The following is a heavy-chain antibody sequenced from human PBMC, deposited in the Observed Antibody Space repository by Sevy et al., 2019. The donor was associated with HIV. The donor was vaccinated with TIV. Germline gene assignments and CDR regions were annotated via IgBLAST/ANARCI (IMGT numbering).Heavy chain of an antibody. Sequence: GGSLRLSCTASGFTFGDYAMSWFRQAPGKGLEWVGFIRSKAYGGTTVYAASVKGRFTISRDDSKSIAYLQMNSLKTEDTAVYYCTGVITMVRGVGEYYYYGMDVWGQGTTVTVSS. CDR1: GFTFGDYA. CDR2: IRSKAYGGTT. D-gene: IGHD3-10*01. V-gene: IGHV3-49*03. CDR3: TGVITMVRGVGEYYYYGMDV. J-gene: IGHJ6*02.